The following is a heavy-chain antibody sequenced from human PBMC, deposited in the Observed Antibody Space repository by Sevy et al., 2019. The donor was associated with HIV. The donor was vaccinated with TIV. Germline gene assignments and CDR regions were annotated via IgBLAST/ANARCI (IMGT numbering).Heavy chain of an antibody. V-gene: IGHV5-51*01. J-gene: IGHJ4*02. D-gene: IGHD1-1*01. CDR3: ATHEQLFDYFDY. Sequence: GESLKISCKGSGYSFTSYWIGWVRQMPGRGLEWMGIIYPGDSDTRDSPSFQGQVTISADKSISTAYLQWSSLKASDTAMYYCATHEQLFDYFDYWGQGTLVTASS. CDR2: IYPGDSDT. CDR1: GYSFTSYW.